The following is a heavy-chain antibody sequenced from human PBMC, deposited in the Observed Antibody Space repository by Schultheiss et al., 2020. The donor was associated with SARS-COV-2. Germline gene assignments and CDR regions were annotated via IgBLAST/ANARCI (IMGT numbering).Heavy chain of an antibody. CDR3: ARSDYYDSSGSPDY. J-gene: IGHJ4*02. CDR1: GFTFSSYS. V-gene: IGHV3-48*04. Sequence: GGSLRLSCAASGFTFSSYSMNWVRQAPGKGLEWVSYISSSSSTIYYADSVKGRFTISRDNAKNSLYLQMNSLRAEDTAVYYCARSDYYDSSGSPDYWGQGTLVTVSS. D-gene: IGHD3-22*01. CDR2: ISSSSSTI.